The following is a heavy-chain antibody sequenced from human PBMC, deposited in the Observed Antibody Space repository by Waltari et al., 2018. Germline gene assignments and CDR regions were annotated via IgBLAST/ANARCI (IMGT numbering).Heavy chain of an antibody. J-gene: IGHJ6*03. Sequence: EVQLLESGGGLVQPGGSLRLSCAASGFTFSSYAMSWVRQAPGKGLERVSVIYSGGSTYYADSVKGRFTISRDNSKNTLYLQMNSLRAEDTAVYYCAKDPTIFGVVAYYMDVWGKGTTVTVSS. CDR2: IYSGGST. CDR3: AKDPTIFGVVAYYMDV. CDR1: GFTFSSYA. D-gene: IGHD3-3*01. V-gene: IGHV3-23*03.